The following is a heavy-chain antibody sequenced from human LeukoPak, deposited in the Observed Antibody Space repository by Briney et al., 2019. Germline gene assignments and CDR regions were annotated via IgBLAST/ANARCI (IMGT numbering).Heavy chain of an antibody. Sequence: KISCKGSGYSLNTYWIGWVRQAPGQGLEWMGGIIPIFGTANYAQKFQGRVTITADKSSTTVYMELSSLRSEDTAVYYCASPPVPQAAAITPGYFYYYMDVWGKGTTVTVSS. CDR1: GYSLNTYW. D-gene: IGHD6-13*01. CDR2: IIPIFGTA. V-gene: IGHV1-69*06. J-gene: IGHJ6*03. CDR3: ASPPVPQAAAITPGYFYYYMDV.